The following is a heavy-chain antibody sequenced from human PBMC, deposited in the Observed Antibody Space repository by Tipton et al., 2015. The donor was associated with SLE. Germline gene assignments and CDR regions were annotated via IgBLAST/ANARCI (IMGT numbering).Heavy chain of an antibody. J-gene: IGHJ2*01. Sequence: QLVQSGAEVKKPGSSVKVSCKASGGTFSSYTISWVRQAPGQGLEWMGWISAYNGNTNYAQKFRGRVTMTTDTSTSTAYMEVRSLRSDDTAVYYCARGLRRYYDSSGPNWYFDLWGRGTLVTVSS. V-gene: IGHV1-18*01. CDR1: GGTFSSYT. D-gene: IGHD3-22*01. CDR3: ARGLRRYYDSSGPNWYFDL. CDR2: ISAYNGNT.